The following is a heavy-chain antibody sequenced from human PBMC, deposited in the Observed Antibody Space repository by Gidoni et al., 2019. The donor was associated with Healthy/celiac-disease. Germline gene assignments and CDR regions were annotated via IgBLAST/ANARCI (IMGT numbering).Heavy chain of an antibody. D-gene: IGHD1-26*01. J-gene: IGHJ5*02. CDR3: ARTKWELRRYNWFDP. Sequence: QLQLQESGPGLVKPSETLSLTCTVSGGSISSSSYYWGGIRQPPGKGLEWIGSIYYSGSTYYNPSLKSRVTISVDTSKNQFSLKLSSVTAADTAVYYCARTKWELRRYNWFDPWGQGTLVTVSS. CDR2: IYYSGST. CDR1: GGSISSSSYY. V-gene: IGHV4-39*01.